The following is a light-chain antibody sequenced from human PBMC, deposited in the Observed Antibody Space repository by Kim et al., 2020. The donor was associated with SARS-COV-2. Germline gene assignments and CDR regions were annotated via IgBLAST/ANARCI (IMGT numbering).Light chain of an antibody. CDR1: SGSIASNY. CDR3: QSYDSSKKGE. CDR2: EDN. V-gene: IGLV6-57*01. J-gene: IGLJ3*02. Sequence: NFMLTQPHSVSESPGKTVTISCTRSSGSIASNYVQWYQQRPGSSPTTVIYEDNQRPSGVPDRFSGSIDSSSNSASLTISGLKTEDEADYYCQSYDSSKKGEFGGGTQLTVL.